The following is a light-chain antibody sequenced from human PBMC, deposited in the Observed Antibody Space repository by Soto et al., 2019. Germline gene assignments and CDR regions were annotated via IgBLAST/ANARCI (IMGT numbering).Light chain of an antibody. V-gene: IGKV3-20*01. CDR2: GAS. Sequence: EIVLTQSPGTLSLSPGERATLSCRASQSVSSNYLAWYQQRPGQAPRLLISGASSRATRIPDRFSGSGSGTGFTLTISILEPEDFAVYSCHQYAPSPQQYRTSPRLTFGGWTKVEI. J-gene: IGKJ4*01. CDR3: HQYAPSPQQYRTSPRLT. CDR1: QSVSSNY.